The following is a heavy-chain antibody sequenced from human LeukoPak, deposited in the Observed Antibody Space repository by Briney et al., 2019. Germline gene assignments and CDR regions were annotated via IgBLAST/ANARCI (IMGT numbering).Heavy chain of an antibody. CDR2: INTNTGNP. CDR1: GGTFSSYA. V-gene: IGHV7-4-1*02. CDR3: ARGGAITIFGVNDY. D-gene: IGHD3-3*01. Sequence: ASVKVSCKASGGTFSSYAISWVRQAPGQGLEWMGWINTNTGNPTYAQGFTGRFVFSLDTSVSTAYLQISSLKAEDTAVYYCARGGAITIFGVNDYWGQGTLVTVSS. J-gene: IGHJ4*02.